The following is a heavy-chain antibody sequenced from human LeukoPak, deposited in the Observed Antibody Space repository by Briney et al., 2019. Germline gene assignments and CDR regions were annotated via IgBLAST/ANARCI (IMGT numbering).Heavy chain of an antibody. Sequence: SETLSLTCTVSGGSITNYYWSWIRQPPGKGLEWIGYIYYSGSTNCNPSLKSRVTISVDTSKNQFSLKLSSVTAADTAVYYCARGRWRIDHWGQGTLVTVSS. J-gene: IGHJ4*02. CDR1: GGSITNYY. D-gene: IGHD4-23*01. CDR3: ARGRWRIDH. CDR2: IYYSGST. V-gene: IGHV4-59*01.